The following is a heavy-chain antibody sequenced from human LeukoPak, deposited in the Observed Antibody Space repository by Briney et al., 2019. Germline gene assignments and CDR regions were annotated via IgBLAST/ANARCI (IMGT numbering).Heavy chain of an antibody. Sequence: PSETLSLTCAVYGVSFSGYYWSWVRQPPGKGLEWIGEINHSGSTNYNPSLKSRVTISVDTSKNQFSLKLSSVTAADTAVYYCARGGVYSSSWYPEWGQGTLVTVSS. CDR3: ARGGVYSSSWYPE. J-gene: IGHJ4*02. D-gene: IGHD6-13*01. CDR2: INHSGST. CDR1: GVSFSGYY. V-gene: IGHV4-34*01.